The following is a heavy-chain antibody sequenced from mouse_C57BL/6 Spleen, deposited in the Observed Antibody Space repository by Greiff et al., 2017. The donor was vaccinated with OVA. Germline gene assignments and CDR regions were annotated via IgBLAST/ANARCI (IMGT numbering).Heavy chain of an antibody. Sequence: EVQLQQSVAELVRPGASVKLSCTASGFNIKNTYMPWVKQRPEQGLEWIGRIDPANGNTKYAPKFQGKATITADTSSNTAYLQLSSLTSEDTAIYYCARSDYEPWFAYWGQGTLVTVSA. J-gene: IGHJ3*01. D-gene: IGHD2-4*01. CDR3: ARSDYEPWFAY. V-gene: IGHV14-3*01. CDR1: GFNIKNTY. CDR2: IDPANGNT.